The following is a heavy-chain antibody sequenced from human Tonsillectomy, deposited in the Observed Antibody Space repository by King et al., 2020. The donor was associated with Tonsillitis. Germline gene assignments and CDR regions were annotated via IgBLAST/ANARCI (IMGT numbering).Heavy chain of an antibody. CDR2: ISGSGRSA. Sequence: VQLVESGGGLVQPGGSLRLSCAASGFTFSSYAMRWVRQAPGKGLEWVSAISGSGRSAYYADSVKGRFTISRDNSKNTLYLQMNSLRAEDTAVYYCAKDADSGRGTNLYAMDVWGQGTTVTVSS. D-gene: IGHD3-16*01. V-gene: IGHV3-23*04. CDR3: AKDADSGRGTNLYAMDV. CDR1: GFTFSSYA. J-gene: IGHJ6*02.